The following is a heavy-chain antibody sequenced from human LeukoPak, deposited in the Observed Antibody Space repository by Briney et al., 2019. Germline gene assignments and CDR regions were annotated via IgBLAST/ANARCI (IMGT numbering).Heavy chain of an antibody. V-gene: IGHV4-59*01. CDR3: ARGFASGWYSRYDP. D-gene: IGHD6-19*01. Sequence: PSETLSLTCSVSGDSISSSDWSWIRQPPGKGLEWIGYIYHHGKSGYNPSLKSRVTISVDTSKNEFSLKMTSVTAADTAVYYCARGFASGWYSRYDPWGRGTLVTVSS. CDR2: IYHHGKS. CDR1: GDSISSSD. J-gene: IGHJ5*02.